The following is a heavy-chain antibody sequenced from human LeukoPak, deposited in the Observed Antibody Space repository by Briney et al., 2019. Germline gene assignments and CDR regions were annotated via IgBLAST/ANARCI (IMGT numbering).Heavy chain of an antibody. CDR3: ARDVATAMAGIDYYYMDV. J-gene: IGHJ6*03. CDR1: GGSISSSSYY. CDR2: IYYSGST. V-gene: IGHV4-39*07. Sequence: SETLSLTCTVSGGSISSSSYYWGWIRQPPGKGLEWIGSIYYSGSTYYNPSLKSRVTISVDTSKNQFSLKLSSVTAADTTVYYCARDVATAMAGIDYYYMDVWGKGTTVTVSS. D-gene: IGHD5-18*01.